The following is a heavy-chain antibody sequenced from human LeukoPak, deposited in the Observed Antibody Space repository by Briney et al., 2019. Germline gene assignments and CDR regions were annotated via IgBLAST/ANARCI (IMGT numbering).Heavy chain of an antibody. CDR2: ISSSSSCI. J-gene: IGHJ6*02. Sequence: GGSLRLSCAASGFTFSSYSMNWVRQAPGKGLEWVSSISSSSSCIYYADSVKGRFTISRDNAKNSLYLKMNSLRAEDTAVYYCARVLGERVVVTAMPGMDVWGQGTTVTVSS. D-gene: IGHD2-21*02. CDR3: ARVLGERVVVTAMPGMDV. V-gene: IGHV3-21*01. CDR1: GFTFSSYS.